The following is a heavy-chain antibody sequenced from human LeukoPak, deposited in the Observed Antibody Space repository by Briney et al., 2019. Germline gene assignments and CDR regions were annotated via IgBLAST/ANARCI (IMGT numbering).Heavy chain of an antibody. CDR1: GFTDSSNY. CDR2: IYSGGST. J-gene: IGHJ4*02. Sequence: SGGSLRLSCAASGFTDSSNYMSWVRQAPGKGLEWVSVIYSGGSTYHADSVKGRFTISRDNSKNTLYLQMNSLRAEDTAVYYCARAVVVPAAMLDYWGQGTLVTVSS. D-gene: IGHD2-2*01. CDR3: ARAVVVPAAMLDY. V-gene: IGHV3-66*02.